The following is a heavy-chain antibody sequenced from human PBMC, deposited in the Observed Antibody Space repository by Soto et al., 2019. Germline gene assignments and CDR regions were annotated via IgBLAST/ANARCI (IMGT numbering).Heavy chain of an antibody. CDR2: ISSDGSNK. D-gene: IGHD2-15*01. J-gene: IGHJ6*02. Sequence: GGSLRLSCAASGFTFSSYAMHWVRQAPGKGLEWVAVISSDGSNKYYADSVKGRFTISRDNSKNTLYLQMNSLRAEDTAVYYCARDTRKRMDIIVYYGMDVWGQGTTVTVSS. V-gene: IGHV3-30-3*01. CDR1: GFTFSSYA. CDR3: ARDTRKRMDIIVYYGMDV.